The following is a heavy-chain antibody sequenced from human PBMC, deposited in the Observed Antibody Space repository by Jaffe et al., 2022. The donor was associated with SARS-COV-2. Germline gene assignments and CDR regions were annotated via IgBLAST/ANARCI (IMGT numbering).Heavy chain of an antibody. V-gene: IGHV3-30-3*01. D-gene: IGHD5-12*01. CDR3: ARDQALGGYDY. CDR2: ISYDETKT. J-gene: IGHJ4*02. CDR1: GFTFSSYA. Sequence: QVHLVESGGGVVQPGRSLRLSCAASGFTFSSYAMHWVRQAPGRGLEWVALISYDETKTYYADSVKGRFTISRDNSKNTLHLQINSLRPDDAAIYYCARDQALGGYDYWGQGTLVTVSS.